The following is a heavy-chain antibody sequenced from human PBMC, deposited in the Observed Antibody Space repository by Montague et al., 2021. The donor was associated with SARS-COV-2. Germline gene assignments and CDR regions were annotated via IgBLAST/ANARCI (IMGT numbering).Heavy chain of an antibody. D-gene: IGHD3-16*01. CDR3: AREAFGGVIDH. CDR2: IYYGGST. V-gene: IGHV4-59*01. Sequence: SETLSLTCTVSGDSITSSFWTWVRQPPGKGLEWIGYIYYGGSTNHTPSLKSQVTISVDVSKNQFSLKLSSVTAADTAVYYCAREAFGGVIDHWGQGTLVTVSS. J-gene: IGHJ4*02. CDR1: GDSITSSF.